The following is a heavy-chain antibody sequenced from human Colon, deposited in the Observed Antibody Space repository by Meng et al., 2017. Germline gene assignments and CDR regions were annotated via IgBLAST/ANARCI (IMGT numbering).Heavy chain of an antibody. CDR3: ARDTGYKDF. Sequence: QVRLVQSGAEVKKPGASRKVSCKASGYTFTDFYIHWVRQAPRQGLEWLGWMDPNSGGTNYAQKFHGRVTMTRDTSITTAYMDLSGLTSDDTAVYYCARDTGYKDFWGQGTLVTVSS. V-gene: IGHV1-2*02. CDR2: MDPNSGGT. D-gene: IGHD5-24*01. CDR1: GYTFTDFY. J-gene: IGHJ4*02.